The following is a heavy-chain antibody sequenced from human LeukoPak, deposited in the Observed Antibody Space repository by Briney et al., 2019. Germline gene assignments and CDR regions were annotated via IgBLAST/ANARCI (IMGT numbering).Heavy chain of an antibody. Sequence: PSETLSLTCTVSGGSISSYYWSWIRQPAGKGLEWIGRIYTSESTNYNPSLKSRVTISVDTSKNQFSLKLSSVTAADTAVYYCARTQGDSSGYYDAFDIWGQGTMVTVSS. V-gene: IGHV4-4*07. CDR1: GGSISSYY. CDR2: IYTSEST. D-gene: IGHD3-22*01. J-gene: IGHJ3*02. CDR3: ARTQGDSSGYYDAFDI.